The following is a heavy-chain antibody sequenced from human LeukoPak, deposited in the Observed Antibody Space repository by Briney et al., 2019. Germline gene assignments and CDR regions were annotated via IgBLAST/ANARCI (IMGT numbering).Heavy chain of an antibody. D-gene: IGHD3-22*01. CDR1: GGSISSSSYY. Sequence: SETLSLTCTVSGGSISSSSYYWGWIRQPPGKGLEWIGSIYYSGSTYYNPSLKSQVTISVDTSKNQFSLKLSSVTAADTAVYYCARSRYYYDSSGMDFDYWGQGTLVTVSS. CDR3: ARSRYYYDSSGMDFDY. V-gene: IGHV4-39*07. J-gene: IGHJ4*02. CDR2: IYYSGST.